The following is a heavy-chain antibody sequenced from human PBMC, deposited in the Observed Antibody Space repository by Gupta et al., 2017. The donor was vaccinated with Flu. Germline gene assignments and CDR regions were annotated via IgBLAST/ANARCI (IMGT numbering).Heavy chain of an antibody. CDR3: AREGEIVAIDY. CDR1: GGSISSGSYY. V-gene: IGHV4-61*02. D-gene: IGHD5-12*01. CDR2: SDTSGST. Sequence: QVQLQESGPGLVKPSQTLSLTCTVSGGSISSGSYYWSWIRQPAGKGLEWIGRSDTSGSTNYNPSLKSRVTISVDTSKNQFSLKLSSVTAADTAVYYCAREGEIVAIDYWGQGTLVTVSS. J-gene: IGHJ4*02.